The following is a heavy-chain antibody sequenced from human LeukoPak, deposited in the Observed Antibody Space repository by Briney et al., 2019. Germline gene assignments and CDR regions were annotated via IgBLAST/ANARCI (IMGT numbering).Heavy chain of an antibody. J-gene: IGHJ4*02. Sequence: SQTLSLTCAISGDSVSSNSAAWNWIRQSPSRGLEWLGRTYYRSKWYNDYAVSVKGRIAINPDTSKNQFSLQLNSVTPEDTAVYYCARAKGRSPLFDYWGQGTLVAVSS. CDR1: GDSVSSNSAA. CDR2: TYYRSKWYN. V-gene: IGHV6-1*01. D-gene: IGHD6-13*01. CDR3: ARAKGRSPLFDY.